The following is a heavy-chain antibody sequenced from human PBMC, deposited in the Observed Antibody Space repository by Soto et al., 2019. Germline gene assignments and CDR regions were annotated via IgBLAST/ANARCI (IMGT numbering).Heavy chain of an antibody. CDR1: GGSISSGGYY. V-gene: IGHV4-31*03. CDR3: ARLGRAPTYYYDSSGSNFDY. D-gene: IGHD3-22*01. Sequence: QVQLQESGPGLVKPSQTLSLTCTVSGGSISSGGYYWSWIRQHPGKGLEWIGYIYYSGSTYYNPSLKSRVTISVDTSKNQFSLKLSSVTAADTAVYYCARLGRAPTYYYDSSGSNFDYWGQGTLVTVSS. J-gene: IGHJ4*02. CDR2: IYYSGST.